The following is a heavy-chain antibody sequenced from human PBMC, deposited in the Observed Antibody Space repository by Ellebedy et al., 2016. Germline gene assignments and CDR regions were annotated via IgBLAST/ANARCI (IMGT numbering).Heavy chain of an antibody. J-gene: IGHJ4*02. CDR1: GFTFSSYG. V-gene: IGHV3-30*03. CDR3: ARPAQDSGSYDY. Sequence: GESLKISXAASGFTFSSYGMHWVRQAPGKGLEWVAVISYDGSNKYYADSVKGRFTISRDNSKNTLYLQMNSLRADDTAVYYCARPAQDSGSYDYWGQGTLVTVSS. CDR2: ISYDGSNK. D-gene: IGHD1-26*01.